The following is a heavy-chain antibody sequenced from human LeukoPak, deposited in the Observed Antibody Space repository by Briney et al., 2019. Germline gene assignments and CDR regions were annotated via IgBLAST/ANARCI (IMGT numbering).Heavy chain of an antibody. V-gene: IGHV4-61*01. Sequence: SETLSLTCTVSGGSVSSSSYYWSWIRQPPGKGLEWIGYIYCSGSTNYNPSLKSRVTISVDTSKNQFSLKLNSVTAADTAVYYCARVRYYDSNWFDPWGQGTLVTVSS. CDR2: IYCSGST. CDR3: ARVRYYDSNWFDP. J-gene: IGHJ5*02. CDR1: GGSVSSSSYY. D-gene: IGHD3-3*01.